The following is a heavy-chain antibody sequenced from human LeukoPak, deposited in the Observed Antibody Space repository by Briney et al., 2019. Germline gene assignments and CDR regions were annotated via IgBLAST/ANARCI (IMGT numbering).Heavy chain of an antibody. V-gene: IGHV3-30-3*01. Sequence: PGGSLRLSCAASGFTFNGYAMHWVRQAPGKGLEWLAVLSYDEIRVHYADSVQGRFTISRDNSKNTLYLQMTSLTDEDTAVYYCAKEGDGSAWSSFDYWGQGALVTVSS. D-gene: IGHD6-19*01. CDR2: LSYDEIRV. CDR3: AKEGDGSAWSSFDY. J-gene: IGHJ4*02. CDR1: GFTFNGYA.